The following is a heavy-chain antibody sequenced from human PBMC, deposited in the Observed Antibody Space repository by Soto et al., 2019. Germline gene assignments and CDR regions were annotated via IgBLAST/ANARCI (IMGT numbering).Heavy chain of an antibody. D-gene: IGHD3-10*01. CDR3: AREGAVDYYGSGSSQSYYYYGMDV. V-gene: IGHV4-31*03. CDR1: GGSISSGGYY. CDR2: IYYSGST. Sequence: SETLSLTCTVSGGSISSGGYYWSWIRQHPWKGLEWIGYIYYSGSTYYNPSLKSRVTISVDTSKNQFSLKLSSVTAADTAVYYCAREGAVDYYGSGSSQSYYYYGMDVWGQGXTVTVSS. J-gene: IGHJ6*02.